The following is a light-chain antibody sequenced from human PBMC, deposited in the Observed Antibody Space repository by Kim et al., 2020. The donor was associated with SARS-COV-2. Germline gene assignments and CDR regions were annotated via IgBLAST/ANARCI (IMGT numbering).Light chain of an antibody. J-gene: IGKJ2*01. CDR3: QQLNSYPQT. CDR1: QGINNY. CDR2: VAS. V-gene: IGKV1-9*01. Sequence: SESVGDRVTITCRASQGINNYLTWYQQKPGKAPKLLIYVASTLQSEVPSRFRGSGSGTDFTLTITNLQPEDFATYYCQQLNSYPQTFGQGTKLEI.